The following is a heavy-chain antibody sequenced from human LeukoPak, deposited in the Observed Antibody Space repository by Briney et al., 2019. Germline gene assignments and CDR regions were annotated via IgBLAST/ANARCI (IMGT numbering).Heavy chain of an antibody. Sequence: QSGGSLRLSCAASGFTFSGHWMHWVRQAPGKGLVWVSRIISDGSMTNYADSVKGRFTISRDNAKNTLYVQMNSLRAEDSAVYYCVRQGTVGEFDYWGQGTLVTVSS. CDR1: GFTFSGHW. CDR3: VRQGTVGEFDY. J-gene: IGHJ4*02. V-gene: IGHV3-74*01. CDR2: IISDGSMT. D-gene: IGHD1-26*01.